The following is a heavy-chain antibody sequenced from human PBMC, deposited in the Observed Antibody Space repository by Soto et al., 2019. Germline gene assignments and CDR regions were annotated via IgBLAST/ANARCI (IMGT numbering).Heavy chain of an antibody. CDR1: GFTFSSYG. CDR2: ISHDGSNK. V-gene: IGHV3-30*03. Sequence: QVQLVESGGGVVQPGRSLRLSCAASGFTFSSYGMHWVRQAPGKGLEWVAVISHDGSNKYYADSVKGRFTISRDNSKNSQNLRMNRLRAQATDVYYCETQIAEAGIGWGLDFDLWGRGTLVTVSS. D-gene: IGHD6-13*01. J-gene: IGHJ2*01. CDR3: ETQIAEAGIGWGLDFDL.